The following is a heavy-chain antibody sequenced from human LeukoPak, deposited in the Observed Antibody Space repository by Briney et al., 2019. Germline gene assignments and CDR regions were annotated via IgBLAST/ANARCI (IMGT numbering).Heavy chain of an antibody. Sequence: PSQTLSLTCTVSGGSINSGDYYWSWIRQPPGKGLEWIGYIYYSGSTHYNPSLKSRVTISVDTSKNQFSLKLSSVTAADTAVYFCAGENSILRGVIDYWGQGTLVTVSS. V-gene: IGHV4-30-4*08. CDR2: IYYSGST. CDR3: AGENSILRGVIDY. CDR1: GGSINSGDYY. D-gene: IGHD3-10*01. J-gene: IGHJ4*02.